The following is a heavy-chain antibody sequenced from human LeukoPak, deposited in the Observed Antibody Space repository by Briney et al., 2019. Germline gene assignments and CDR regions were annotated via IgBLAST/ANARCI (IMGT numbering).Heavy chain of an antibody. V-gene: IGHV4-30-4*07. CDR3: ARRSVLRYYFDY. CDR2: MFYTGNT. D-gene: IGHD3-3*01. CDR1: GGSISSGSYS. Sequence: PSETLSLTCAVSGGSISSGSYSWSWIRQPPGKGLEWIGYMFYTGNTYYNPSLKSRVTISVDTSKNQFPLKLSSVTAADTAVYYCARRSVLRYYFDYWGQGTLVTVSS. J-gene: IGHJ4*02.